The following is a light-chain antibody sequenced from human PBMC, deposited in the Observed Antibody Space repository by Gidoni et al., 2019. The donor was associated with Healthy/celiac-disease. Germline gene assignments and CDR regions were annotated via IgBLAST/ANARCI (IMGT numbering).Light chain of an antibody. CDR2: DAS. CDR3: QQNDSTPLCT. Sequence: DLQMNQSPSSLSASVGDRVTITCRASQIISSYLNWYQQKPGKAPKLLIYDASILESGVPSRFSGSGSGTDFTLTISSLQPEDFATYYCQQNDSTPLCTFGHGTRVDIK. CDR1: QIISSY. V-gene: IGKV1-39*01. J-gene: IGKJ3*01.